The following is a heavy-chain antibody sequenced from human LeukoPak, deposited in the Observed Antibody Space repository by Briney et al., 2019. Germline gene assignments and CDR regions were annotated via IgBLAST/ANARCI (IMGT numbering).Heavy chain of an antibody. D-gene: IGHD6-13*01. Sequence: SETLSLTCTVSGYSISSGYYWGWIRQPPGKGLEWVGSIYYSGGTYYNTSLKRRVTISVDTSKTQFSLKLSSVTAADTAVYYCARCSSSWYGGFDYWGQGTPVTVSS. V-gene: IGHV4-38-2*02. J-gene: IGHJ4*02. CDR2: IYYSGGT. CDR1: GYSISSGYY. CDR3: ARCSSSWYGGFDY.